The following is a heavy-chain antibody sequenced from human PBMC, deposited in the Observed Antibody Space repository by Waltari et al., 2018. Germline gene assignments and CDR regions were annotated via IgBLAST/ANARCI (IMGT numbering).Heavy chain of an antibody. J-gene: IGHJ3*01. CDR2: VFTSGTT. CDR3: ARAQERRDAFDF. V-gene: IGHV4-4*07. CDR1: GGSMSGNY. D-gene: IGHD1-1*01. Sequence: QVHLQESGPGLVKPSETLSLTCPVSGGSMSGNYWNWIRQPAAKGLEYIGRVFTSGTTNYNPSLKSRVSMSIDTSKGQFSLHLTSVTAADTAVYYCARAQERRDAFDFWGKGTMVTVSS.